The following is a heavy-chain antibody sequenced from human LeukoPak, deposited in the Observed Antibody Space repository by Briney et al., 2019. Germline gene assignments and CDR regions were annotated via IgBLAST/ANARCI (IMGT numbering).Heavy chain of an antibody. CDR1: GYTFTGYY. V-gene: IGHV1-2*02. CDR2: INPNSGGT. D-gene: IGHD3/OR15-3a*01. J-gene: IGHJ4*02. Sequence: ASVKVSCKASGYTFTGYYMHWVRQAPGQGLEGMGWINPNSGGTNYAQKFQGRVTMTRDTSISTAYMELSRLRSDDTAVYYCARRSPGLIPIDYWGQGTLVTVSS. CDR3: ARRSPGLIPIDY.